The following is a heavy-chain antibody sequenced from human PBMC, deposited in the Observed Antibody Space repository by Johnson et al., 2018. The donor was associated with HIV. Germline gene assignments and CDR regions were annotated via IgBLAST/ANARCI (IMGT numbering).Heavy chain of an antibody. Sequence: VQLVESGGGLIQPGGSLRLSCAASGFTVSSNYMSWVRQAPGKGLEWVASISWHSGGIVYADSVTGRFTISRDNAKNSLYLQMNSLRSEDTAWYYCARDFGVAFDVWGQVTMVTVSS. CDR3: ARDFGVAFDV. V-gene: IGHV3-9*01. D-gene: IGHD3-16*01. J-gene: IGHJ3*01. CDR2: ISWHSGGI. CDR1: GFTVSSNY.